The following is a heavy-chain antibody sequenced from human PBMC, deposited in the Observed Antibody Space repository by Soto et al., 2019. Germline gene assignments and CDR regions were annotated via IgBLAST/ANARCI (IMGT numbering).Heavy chain of an antibody. CDR3: AKDRQQWTNVFDY. Sequence: GGSLRLSCAASGFTFSSYAMSWVRQAPGKGLEWVSAISGSGGSTYYADSVKGRFTISRDNSKNTLYLQMNSLRAEDTAVYYFAKDRQQWTNVFDYCGQGSLVTVYS. CDR1: GFTFSSYA. CDR2: ISGSGGST. V-gene: IGHV3-23*01. J-gene: IGHJ4*02. D-gene: IGHD6-19*01.